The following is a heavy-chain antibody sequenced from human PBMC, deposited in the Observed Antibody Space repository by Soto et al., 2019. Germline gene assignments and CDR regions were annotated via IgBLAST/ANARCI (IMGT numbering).Heavy chain of an antibody. V-gene: IGHV3-23*01. CDR2: ISGSGGST. CDR1: GFTFSSYA. J-gene: IGHJ4*02. Sequence: GGSLRLSCAASGFTFSSYAMSWVRQAPGKGLEWVSAISGSGGSTYYADSVKGRFTISRDNSKNTLYLQMNSLRAEDTAVYYCASNLDYDILTGYQPFDYWGQGTLVTVSS. D-gene: IGHD3-9*01. CDR3: ASNLDYDILTGYQPFDY.